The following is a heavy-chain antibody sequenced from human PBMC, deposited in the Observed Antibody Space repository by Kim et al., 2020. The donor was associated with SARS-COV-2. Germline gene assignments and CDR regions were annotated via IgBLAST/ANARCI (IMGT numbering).Heavy chain of an antibody. V-gene: IGHV3-33*01. CDR1: GFTFSSYG. CDR2: IWYDGSNK. Sequence: GGSLRLSCAASGFTFSSYGMHWVRQAPGKGLEWVAVIWYDGSNKYYADSVKGRFTISRDNSKNTLYLQMNSLRAEDTAVYYCARLRAAADYWSYYYGMDVWGQGTTVTVSS. J-gene: IGHJ6*02. D-gene: IGHD6-13*01. CDR3: ARLRAAADYWSYYYGMDV.